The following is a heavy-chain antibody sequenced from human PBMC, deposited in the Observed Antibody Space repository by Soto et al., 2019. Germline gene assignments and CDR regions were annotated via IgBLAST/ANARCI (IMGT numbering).Heavy chain of an antibody. V-gene: IGHV3-21*01. CDR2: ISGSGNYT. D-gene: IGHD4-4*01. Sequence: GGSLRLSCAASGFTFSTYSMNWVRQAPGKGLEWVSSISGSGNYTHYADFLRGRFTISRDNAKTSLYLQMNSLRAEDTAVYYCAREGSNNYNEYYFDSWGQGTVVTVSS. CDR3: AREGSNNYNEYYFDS. CDR1: GFTFSTYS. J-gene: IGHJ4*02.